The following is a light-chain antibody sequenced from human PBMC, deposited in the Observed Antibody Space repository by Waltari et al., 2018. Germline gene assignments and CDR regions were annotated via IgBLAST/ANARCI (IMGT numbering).Light chain of an antibody. CDR1: QRVNSE. V-gene: IGKV3-15*01. CDR2: DAS. Sequence: DIVLTQSPVTLSVSPGERATLSCRASQRVNSELAWYQQKPGQPPRLLMYDASTRATDIPARFSGSGSGTEFTLTISSLQSDDFAVYYCQQYKSWPPLTFGGGTKVEIK. J-gene: IGKJ4*01. CDR3: QQYKSWPPLT.